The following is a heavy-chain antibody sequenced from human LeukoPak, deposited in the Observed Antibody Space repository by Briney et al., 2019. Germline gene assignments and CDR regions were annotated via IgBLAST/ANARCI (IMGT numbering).Heavy chain of an antibody. D-gene: IGHD5-24*01. J-gene: IGHJ4*02. CDR2: ISYDGSNK. V-gene: IGHV3-30*04. CDR3: ARDSRLMAEYYFDY. CDR1: GFTFSSYA. Sequence: GGSLRLSCAASGFTFSSYAMHWVRQAPGKGLEWVAVISYDGSNKYYADSVKGRFTISRDNSKNTLYLQMNSLRAEDTAVYYCARDSRLMAEYYFDYWGQGTLVTVSS.